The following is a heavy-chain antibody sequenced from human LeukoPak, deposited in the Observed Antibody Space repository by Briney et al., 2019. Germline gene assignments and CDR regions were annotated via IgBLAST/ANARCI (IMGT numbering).Heavy chain of an antibody. Sequence: PGGSLRLSCAASGFTVISNYMSWVRQAPGKGLEWVSVIYSGGSTYYADSVKGRFTISRDNSKNTQYLQMNSLRAEDTAVYYCARRLLGYSSGWYYFDYWGQGTLVTVSS. CDR3: ARRLLGYSSGWYYFDY. V-gene: IGHV3-53*01. CDR1: GFTVISNY. D-gene: IGHD6-19*01. J-gene: IGHJ4*02. CDR2: IYSGGST.